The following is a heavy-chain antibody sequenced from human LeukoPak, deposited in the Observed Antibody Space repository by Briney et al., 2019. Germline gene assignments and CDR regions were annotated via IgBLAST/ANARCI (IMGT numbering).Heavy chain of an antibody. CDR1: GFTVSNNY. CDR2: LYSGGTT. Sequence: GGSLRLSCAASGFTVSNNYMTWVRQAPGKGLEWVSILYSGGTTYYADSVKGRFTISRDNSKNTLYLQMNSLRAEDTAVYYCAKDYSPAWWLVSYGMDVWGQGTTVTVSS. CDR3: AKDYSPAWWLVSYGMDV. J-gene: IGHJ6*02. D-gene: IGHD2-8*02. V-gene: IGHV3-53*01.